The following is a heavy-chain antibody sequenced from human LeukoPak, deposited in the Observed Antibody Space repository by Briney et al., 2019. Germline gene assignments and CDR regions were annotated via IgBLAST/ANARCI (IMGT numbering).Heavy chain of an antibody. Sequence: GGSLRLSCAASGFTFTNHWMHWVRQAPGMGLVWVSRLPPDELDIIYADSVKGRLTVSRDNSKHTVYLQINNLRAEDTAVCYCVGTIASRGSEYWGQGALVTVSS. D-gene: IGHD6-6*01. CDR1: GFTFTNHW. CDR2: LPPDELDI. J-gene: IGHJ4*02. V-gene: IGHV3-74*01. CDR3: VGTIASRGSEY.